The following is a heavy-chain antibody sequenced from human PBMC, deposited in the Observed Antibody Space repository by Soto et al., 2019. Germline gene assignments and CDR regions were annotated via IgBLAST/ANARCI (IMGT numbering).Heavy chain of an antibody. V-gene: IGHV1-69*12. J-gene: IGHJ6*02. Sequence: QVQLVQSGAEVKKPGSSVKVSCKASGGTFSSYAISWVRQAPGQGLEWMGGIIPIFGTANYAQKFQGRVTITADESTSTAYMELSSLRSEDTAVYYCAREGYCISICYYYGMDVWGQGTTVTVSS. D-gene: IGHD2-2*01. CDR2: IIPIFGTA. CDR3: AREGYCISICYYYGMDV. CDR1: GGTFSSYA.